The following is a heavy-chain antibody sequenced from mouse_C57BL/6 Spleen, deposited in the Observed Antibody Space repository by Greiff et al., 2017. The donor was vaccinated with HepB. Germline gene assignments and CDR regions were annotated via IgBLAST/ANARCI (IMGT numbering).Heavy chain of an antibody. V-gene: IGHV1-82*01. Sequence: VKLQQSGPELVKPGASVKISCKASGYAFSSSWMNWVKQRPGKGLEWIGRIYPGDGDTNYNGKFKGKATLTADKPSSTAYMQLSSLTSEDSAVYYCAREDWDYAMDYWGQGTSVTVSS. CDR1: GYAFSSSW. D-gene: IGHD4-1*01. J-gene: IGHJ4*01. CDR3: AREDWDYAMDY. CDR2: IYPGDGDT.